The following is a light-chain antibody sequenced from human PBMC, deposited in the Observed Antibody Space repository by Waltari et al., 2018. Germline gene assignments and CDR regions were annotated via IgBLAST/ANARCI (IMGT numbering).Light chain of an antibody. CDR3: MQGTHWPPWT. CDR2: KVS. Sequence: DVVLTQSPLSLPVTLGQPASISCSSSQSLVHSDENIYLNWFQQRPGQSPRRLIYKVSNRDSGVPDRFSGSGSGTDFTLKISRVEAEDVGVYYCMQGTHWPPWTFGQGTKVEIK. J-gene: IGKJ1*01. V-gene: IGKV2-30*02. CDR1: QSLVHSDENIY.